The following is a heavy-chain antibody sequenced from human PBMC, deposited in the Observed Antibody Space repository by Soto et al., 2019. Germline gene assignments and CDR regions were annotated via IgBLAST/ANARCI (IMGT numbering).Heavy chain of an antibody. V-gene: IGHV5-51*01. CDR3: ARHNKPVTSRDYFDQ. CDR2: IHPGDSET. Sequence: GASLKISCKASGYRFTSYWIGWVRQMPGKGLELMGIIHPGDSETRYSPSFQGQVTISVEKSTSTAYLQWSSLKASDTAMYYCARHNKPVTSRDYFDQWGQGTLVTVSS. J-gene: IGHJ4*02. CDR1: GYRFTSYW. D-gene: IGHD4-17*01.